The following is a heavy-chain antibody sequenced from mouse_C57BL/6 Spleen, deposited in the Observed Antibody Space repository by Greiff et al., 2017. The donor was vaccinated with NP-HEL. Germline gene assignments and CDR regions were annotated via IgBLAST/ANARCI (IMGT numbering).Heavy chain of an antibody. CDR2: IWWDDDK. V-gene: IGHV8-8*01. CDR3: ARTHFITTVKGTWFAY. Sequence: QVTLKESGPGILQPSQTLSLTCSFSGFSLSTFGMGVGWIRQPSGKGLEWLAHIWWDDDKYYNPALKSRLTISKATSKNQVFLTIANVDTADTATYYCARTHFITTVKGTWFAYWGQGTLVTVSA. J-gene: IGHJ3*01. CDR1: GFSLSTFGMG. D-gene: IGHD1-1*01.